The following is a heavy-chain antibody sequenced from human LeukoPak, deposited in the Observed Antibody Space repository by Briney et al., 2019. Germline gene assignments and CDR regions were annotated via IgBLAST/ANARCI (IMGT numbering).Heavy chain of an antibody. CDR2: IYTSGST. J-gene: IGHJ6*03. CDR1: GGSISSYY. CDR3: ARVLGYCSGGSCYTAYYYYYMDV. V-gene: IGHV4-4*07. D-gene: IGHD2-15*01. Sequence: PSETLSLTCTVSGGSISSYYWSWIRQPAGKGLEWIGRIYTSGSTNYNPSLKSRVTMSVDTSKNQFSLKLSSVTAADTAVYYCARVLGYCSGGSCYTAYYYYYMDVWGKGTTVTVSS.